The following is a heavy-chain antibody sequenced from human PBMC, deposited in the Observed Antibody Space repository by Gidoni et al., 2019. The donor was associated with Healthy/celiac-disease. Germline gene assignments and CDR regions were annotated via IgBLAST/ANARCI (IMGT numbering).Heavy chain of an antibody. Sequence: EVQLVQSGAEVKKPGEALKISCKGAGYSFTSYWIGWVRQMPGKGLVWRGIIDPGDSDTRYSPSFQGQVTISADKSISTAYLQWSSLKASDTAMYYCARHDNVDTAMGPDYWGQGTLVTVSS. D-gene: IGHD5-18*01. CDR1: GYSFTSYW. CDR2: IDPGDSDT. CDR3: ARHDNVDTAMGPDY. V-gene: IGHV5-51*01. J-gene: IGHJ4*02.